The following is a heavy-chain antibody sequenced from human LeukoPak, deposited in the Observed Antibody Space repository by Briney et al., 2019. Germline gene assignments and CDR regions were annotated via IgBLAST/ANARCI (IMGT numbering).Heavy chain of an antibody. CDR3: ATTYCGGDCSADFDN. Sequence: QPGGSLRLSCAASGFTFSSYWMHWVRQAPGKGLVWVSRINSDGSSTSYADSVKGRFTISRDNAKNTLYLQMNGLRAEDTAVYYCATTYCGGDCSADFDNWGQGILVTVSS. CDR2: INSDGSST. CDR1: GFTFSSYW. D-gene: IGHD2-21*02. J-gene: IGHJ4*02. V-gene: IGHV3-74*01.